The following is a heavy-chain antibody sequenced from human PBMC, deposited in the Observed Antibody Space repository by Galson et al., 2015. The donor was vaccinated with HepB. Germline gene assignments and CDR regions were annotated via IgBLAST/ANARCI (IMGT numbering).Heavy chain of an antibody. CDR3: AKSGYDGSGYGFNDY. Sequence: SLRLSCAASGFTFRNSAMTWVRQVPGKGLEWVSGVSTGGDRTYYPDSVRGRFSMSRDNSKNTVYLQMNDLRPEDTAIYYCAKSGYDGSGYGFNDYWGQGTLVTVTS. CDR1: GFTFRNSA. J-gene: IGHJ4*02. CDR2: VSTGGDRT. D-gene: IGHD3-22*01. V-gene: IGHV3-23*01.